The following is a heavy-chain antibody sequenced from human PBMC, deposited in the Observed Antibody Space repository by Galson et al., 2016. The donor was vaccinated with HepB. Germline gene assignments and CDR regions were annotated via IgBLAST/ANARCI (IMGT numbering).Heavy chain of an antibody. D-gene: IGHD2-21*02. CDR1: GGSISSGGYY. V-gene: IGHV4-31*03. J-gene: IGHJ4*02. CDR3: ARGGDSGDY. Sequence: TLSLTCTVSGGSISSGGYYWSWTRQHPGKGLEWIGYIFYSGYTYYNPSLKSRVIISVDTSKNQFSLKLSSVTAADTAVYYCARGGDSGDYWGQGTLVTVSS. CDR2: IFYSGYT.